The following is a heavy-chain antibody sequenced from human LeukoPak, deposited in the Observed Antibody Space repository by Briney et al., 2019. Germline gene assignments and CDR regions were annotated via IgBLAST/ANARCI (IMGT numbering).Heavy chain of an antibody. CDR2: ISYDGSNE. CDR1: GFTFSSYA. D-gene: IGHD2-21*02. Sequence: HSGGSLRLSCAASGFTFSSYAMHWVRQAPGKGLEWVAVISYDGSNEYYANSVKGRFTISRDNSKNTLYLQMNSLRAEDTAVYYCARGRVVTAIPGTFDYWGQGTLVTVSS. CDR3: ARGRVVTAIPGTFDY. J-gene: IGHJ4*02. V-gene: IGHV3-30-3*01.